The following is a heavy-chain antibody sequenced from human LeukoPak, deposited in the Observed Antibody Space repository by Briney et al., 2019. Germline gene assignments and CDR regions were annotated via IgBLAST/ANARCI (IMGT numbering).Heavy chain of an antibody. J-gene: IGHJ6*03. D-gene: IGHD4-11*01. CDR3: ARGPAYSNYGAYYYYYMDV. Sequence: SVKVSCKASGGTFSSYAISWVRQAPGQGLEWMGGIIPIFGTANYAQKFQGRVTITTDESTSTAYMELSSLRSEDTAVYYCARGPAYSNYGAYYYYYMDVWGKGTTVTVSS. CDR1: GGTFSSYA. V-gene: IGHV1-69*05. CDR2: IIPIFGTA.